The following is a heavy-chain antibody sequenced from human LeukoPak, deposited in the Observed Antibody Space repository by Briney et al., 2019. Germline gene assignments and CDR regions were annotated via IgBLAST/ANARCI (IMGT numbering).Heavy chain of an antibody. Sequence: ASVKVSCKASGYTFTCYAMHWVRQAPGQRLEWMGWINAGNGNTKYSQKFQGRVTITRDTSASTAYMELSSLRSEDTAVYYCARLDSSGYYSYDDYWGQGTLVTVSS. J-gene: IGHJ4*02. D-gene: IGHD3-22*01. CDR2: INAGNGNT. V-gene: IGHV1-3*01. CDR3: ARLDSSGYYSYDDY. CDR1: GYTFTCYA.